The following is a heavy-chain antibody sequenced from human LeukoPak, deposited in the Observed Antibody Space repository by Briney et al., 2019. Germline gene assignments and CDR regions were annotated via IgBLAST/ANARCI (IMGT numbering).Heavy chain of an antibody. CDR3: TRNPGMDV. CDR2: ISRSGGST. V-gene: IGHV3-23*01. J-gene: IGHJ6*02. CDR1: GFTFSSYA. Sequence: GESLRLSCAASGFTFSSYAMSWVRQGPGKGLEWFSAISRSGGSTYYADSVKGRFTISRDNAKNTLYLQMNSLRTEDTAVYYCTRNPGMDVWGQGTTVTVSS.